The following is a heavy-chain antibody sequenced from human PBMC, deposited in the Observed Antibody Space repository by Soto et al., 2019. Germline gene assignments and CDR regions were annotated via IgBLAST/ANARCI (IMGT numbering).Heavy chain of an antibody. CDR3: ARHDCISSSCYYYYCYVMDV. Sequence: SVKVSCKTSGGTFSNDIITWVRQAPGQGLEWMGRIIPLLDTANYAQQFQGRVTITADESTSTAYMELSSLRSEDTAVYYCARHDCISSSCYYYYCYVMDVWGQGTTVTVSS. V-gene: IGHV1-69*08. CDR2: IIPLLDTA. J-gene: IGHJ6*02. D-gene: IGHD2-2*01. CDR1: GGTFSNDI.